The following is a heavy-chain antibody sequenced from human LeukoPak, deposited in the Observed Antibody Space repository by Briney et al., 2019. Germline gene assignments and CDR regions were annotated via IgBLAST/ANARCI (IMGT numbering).Heavy chain of an antibody. D-gene: IGHD6-13*01. V-gene: IGHV3-7*05. Sequence: GGSLRLSCAASGFTFSSYWMSWVRQAPGKGLEWVANIKQDGSDKYNVAAVKGPFTISRNNANNSLYLQMKSRRAEDTAVYYCARGASGIAAAGTFYYGGEGTLVTVSS. CDR3: ARGASGIAAAGTFYY. CDR2: IKQDGSDK. J-gene: IGHJ4*02. CDR1: GFTFSSYW.